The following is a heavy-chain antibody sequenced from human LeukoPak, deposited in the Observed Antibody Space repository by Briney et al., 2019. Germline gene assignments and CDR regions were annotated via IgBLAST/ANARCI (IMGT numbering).Heavy chain of an antibody. J-gene: IGHJ4*02. CDR3: ARGGGSYSDY. Sequence: PSETLSLTCAVYGGSFSGYYWSWIRQPPGKGLEWIGEINHSGSTNYNPPLKSRVTISVDTSKNQFSLKLSSVTAADTAVYYCARGGGSYSDYWGQGTLVTVSS. D-gene: IGHD1-26*01. CDR2: INHSGST. CDR1: GGSFSGYY. V-gene: IGHV4-34*01.